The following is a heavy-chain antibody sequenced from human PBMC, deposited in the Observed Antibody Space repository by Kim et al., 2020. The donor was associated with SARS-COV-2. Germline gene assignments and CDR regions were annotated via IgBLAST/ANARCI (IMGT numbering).Heavy chain of an antibody. D-gene: IGHD5-18*01. CDR3: ARRGYSYGRHWYFDL. V-gene: IGHV1-69*02. J-gene: IGHJ2*01. Sequence: QKFQGRVTITADKSTSTAYMELSSLRAEDTAVYYCARRGYSYGRHWYFDLWGRGTLVTVSS.